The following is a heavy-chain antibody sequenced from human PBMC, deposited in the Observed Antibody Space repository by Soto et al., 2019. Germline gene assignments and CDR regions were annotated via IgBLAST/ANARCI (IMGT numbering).Heavy chain of an antibody. D-gene: IGHD3-10*01. CDR2: INPILSMS. Sequence: QVQLVQSGAEVRKPGSSVKVSCKASGDTFSFYSINWVRQAHGLGLEWMGRINPILSMSNYAQRFQGRVTMTAHKSMSTAYMELSGLRSEDTAIYYCASSYGSGYRAFDYWGQGALVTVSS. CDR1: GDTFSFYS. J-gene: IGHJ4*02. CDR3: ASSYGSGYRAFDY. V-gene: IGHV1-69*02.